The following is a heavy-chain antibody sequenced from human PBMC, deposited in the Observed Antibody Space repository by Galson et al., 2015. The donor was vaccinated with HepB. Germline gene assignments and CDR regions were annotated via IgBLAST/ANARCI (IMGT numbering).Heavy chain of an antibody. V-gene: IGHV4-39*07. Sequence: ETLSLTCTVSGGSISSSSYYWGWIRQPPGKGLEWIGSIYYSGSTYYNPSLKSRVTISVDTSKNQFSLKLSSVTAADTAVYYCARGGNTIFGFGFDPWGQGTLVTVSS. J-gene: IGHJ5*02. CDR1: GGSISSSSYY. CDR2: IYYSGST. D-gene: IGHD3-3*01. CDR3: ARGGNTIFGFGFDP.